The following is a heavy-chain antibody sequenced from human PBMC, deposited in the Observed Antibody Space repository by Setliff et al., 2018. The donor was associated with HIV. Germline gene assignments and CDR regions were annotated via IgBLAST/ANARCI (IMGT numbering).Heavy chain of an antibody. CDR2: ISEDGSVT. J-gene: IGHJ4*02. CDR3: ARVDAISGYYLY. CDR1: GFTFSSLW. D-gene: IGHD3-22*01. Sequence: PGGSLRLSCEASGFTFSSLWMHWVRQAPGKGLVWVARISEDGSVTNYADSVKGRFTISRDNAKSTLYLQMSHLRAEDTALYYCARVDAISGYYLYWGQGTLVTVSS. V-gene: IGHV3-74*01.